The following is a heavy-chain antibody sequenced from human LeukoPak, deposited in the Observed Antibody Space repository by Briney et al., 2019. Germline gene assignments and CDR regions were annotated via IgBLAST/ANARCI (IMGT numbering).Heavy chain of an antibody. D-gene: IGHD5-18*01. CDR3: ARAYSGYSYGYGYFDY. Sequence: ASVKVSCKASGYTFTGYYMHWERQAPGQGLEWMGWINPNSGGTNYAQKFQGRVTMTRDTSISTAYMELSRLRSDDTAVYYCARAYSGYSYGYGYFDYWGQGTLVTVSS. CDR1: GYTFTGYY. J-gene: IGHJ4*02. V-gene: IGHV1-2*02. CDR2: INPNSGGT.